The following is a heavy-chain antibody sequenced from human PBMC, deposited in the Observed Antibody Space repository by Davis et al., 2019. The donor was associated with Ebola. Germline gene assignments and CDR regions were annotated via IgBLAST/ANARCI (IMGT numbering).Heavy chain of an antibody. CDR2: IYYSGST. CDR3: ARLYCTGGVCYLDY. D-gene: IGHD2-8*02. Sequence: MPSETLSLTCAVYGGSFSSYYWGWIRQPPGKGLEWIGSIYYSGSTYYNPSLKSRVTISVDTSKNQFSLKLSSVTAADTAVYYCARLYCTGGVCYLDYWGQGTLVTVSS. CDR1: GGSFSSYY. J-gene: IGHJ4*02. V-gene: IGHV4-39*01.